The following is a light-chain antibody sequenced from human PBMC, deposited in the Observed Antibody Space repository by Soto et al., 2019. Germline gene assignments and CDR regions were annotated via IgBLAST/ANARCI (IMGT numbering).Light chain of an antibody. CDR3: MQALQIPWT. V-gene: IGKV2-28*01. Sequence: DIVMTQSPLSLSVTPGEPASISCRSSQSLLLRNGNNYLDWYLQKPGQSPQLLIYLGSNRASGVPDRFSGSGSGTDFTLRISRVEAEDVGVYYCMQALQIPWTFGQGTKVDIX. CDR1: QSLLLRNGNNY. J-gene: IGKJ1*01. CDR2: LGS.